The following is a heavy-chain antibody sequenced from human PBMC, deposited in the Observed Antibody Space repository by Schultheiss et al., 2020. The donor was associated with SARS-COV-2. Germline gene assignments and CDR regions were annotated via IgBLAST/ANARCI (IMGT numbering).Heavy chain of an antibody. Sequence: SETLSLTCTVSGGSVSSGSYYWSWIRQPPGKGLEWIGYIHQSGGTKYNPSLKSRVTISVDTSKNQFSLKLSSVTAADTAVYYCARGQGEATPSNWFDPWGQGTLVTVSS. D-gene: IGHD5-12*01. J-gene: IGHJ5*02. CDR3: ARGQGEATPSNWFDP. CDR1: GGSVSSGSYY. CDR2: IHQSGGT. V-gene: IGHV4-61*01.